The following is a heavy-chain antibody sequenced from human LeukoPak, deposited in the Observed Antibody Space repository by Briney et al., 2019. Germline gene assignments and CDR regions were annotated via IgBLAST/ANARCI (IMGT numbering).Heavy chain of an antibody. V-gene: IGHV3-21*04. D-gene: IGHD4-17*01. CDR1: GFTFSSYS. Sequence: GGSLRLSCAASGFTFSSYSMNWVRQAPGKGLEWVSSISSSSSYIYYADSVKGRFTISRDNSKNTLYLQMNSLRAEDTAVYYCAKDGEVGAFDIWGQGTMVTVSS. CDR3: AKDGEVGAFDI. J-gene: IGHJ3*02. CDR2: ISSSSSYI.